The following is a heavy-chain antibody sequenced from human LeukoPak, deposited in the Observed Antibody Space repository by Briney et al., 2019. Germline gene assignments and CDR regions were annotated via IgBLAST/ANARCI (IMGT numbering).Heavy chain of an antibody. Sequence: SETLSLTCTVSGGSISSGGYYWSWIRQHPGKGLEWIAYIYYSGSTYYNPSLKSRVAISVDTSKNQFSLKLSSVTAADTAVYYCARDRITMVRARSFYGMDVWGQGTTVTVSS. CDR1: GGSISSGGYY. V-gene: IGHV4-31*03. D-gene: IGHD3-10*01. CDR3: ARDRITMVRARSFYGMDV. CDR2: IYYSGST. J-gene: IGHJ6*02.